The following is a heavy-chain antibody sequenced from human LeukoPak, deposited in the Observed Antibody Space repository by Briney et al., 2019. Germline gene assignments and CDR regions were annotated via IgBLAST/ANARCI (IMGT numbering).Heavy chain of an antibody. J-gene: IGHJ4*02. D-gene: IGHD4-17*01. CDR1: GYSINNDYF. Sequence: PSETLSLTCTVSGYSINNDYFWGWIRQPPGKGLEWIGSIYHSGSTYCNPSLRSRVTISVDTSKNQFSLKLTSVTAADTAVYFCARGPMHYGDYGDWGQGTLVTVSS. CDR2: IYHSGST. CDR3: ARGPMHYGDYGD. V-gene: IGHV4-38-2*02.